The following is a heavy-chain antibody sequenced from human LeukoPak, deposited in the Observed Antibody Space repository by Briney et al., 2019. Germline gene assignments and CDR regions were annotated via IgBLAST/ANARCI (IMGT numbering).Heavy chain of an antibody. J-gene: IGHJ4*02. V-gene: IGHV3-66*02. Sequence: PGGSLRLSCAASGFTVSSNYMSWVRQAPGKGLEWVSVIYSGGSTYYADSVKGRFTISRDNSKNTLYLQMNSLRAEDTAVYYSARDKTGTTYGYFDYWGQGTLVTVSS. CDR3: ARDKTGTTYGYFDY. D-gene: IGHD1-7*01. CDR2: IYSGGST. CDR1: GFTVSSNY.